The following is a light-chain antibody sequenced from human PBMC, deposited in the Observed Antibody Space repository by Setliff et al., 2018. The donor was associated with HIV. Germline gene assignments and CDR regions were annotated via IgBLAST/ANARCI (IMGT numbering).Light chain of an antibody. CDR3: RSYTSSSTYV. CDR2: DVS. Sequence: LTQPASVSGSPGQSITISCTGTSSDVGGYNYVSWYQQHPGKAPKLMIYDVSNRPSGVSYRFSGSKSGNTASLTISGLQAEDEADYYCRSYTSSSTYVFGTGTKVTVL. J-gene: IGLJ1*01. V-gene: IGLV2-14*03. CDR1: SSDVGGYNY.